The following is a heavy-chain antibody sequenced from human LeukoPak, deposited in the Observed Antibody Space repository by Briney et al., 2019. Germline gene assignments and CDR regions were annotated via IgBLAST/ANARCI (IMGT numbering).Heavy chain of an antibody. CDR3: ARGPLRRITGLRYYYGMDV. CDR2: INPNSGGT. D-gene: IGHD1-20*01. Sequence: PSVKVSCKASGYTVTGYYMHWVRQAPGQGLEWMGWINPNSGGTNYAQKFQCRVTMTRDTSISTAYMELSRLRSDDTAVYYCARGPLRRITGLRYYYGMDVWGQGTTVTVSS. V-gene: IGHV1-2*02. CDR1: GYTVTGYY. J-gene: IGHJ6*02.